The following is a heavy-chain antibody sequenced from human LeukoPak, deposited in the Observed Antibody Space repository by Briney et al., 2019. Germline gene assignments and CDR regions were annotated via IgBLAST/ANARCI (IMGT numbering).Heavy chain of an antibody. CDR1: GFTFDDYG. CDR3: ARKRTSMVKYFDY. D-gene: IGHD5-18*01. Sequence: GGSLRLSCAASGFTFDDYGMSWVRQAPGKGLEWVSGINWNGGSTGYADSVKGRFTISRDNAKNSLYLQMNSLRAEDTAVYSCARKRTSMVKYFDYWGQGTLVTVSS. J-gene: IGHJ4*02. V-gene: IGHV3-20*04. CDR2: INWNGGST.